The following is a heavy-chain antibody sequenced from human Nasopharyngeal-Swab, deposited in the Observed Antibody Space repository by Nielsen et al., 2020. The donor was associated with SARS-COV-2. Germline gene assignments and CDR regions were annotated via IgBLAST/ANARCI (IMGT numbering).Heavy chain of an antibody. Sequence: ASVKVSCKASGYTFTSNDITWVRQAPGQGLEWMGRISPSNGNTKYAQRFQGRVTMTTDTSTRTAYMELRSLTSDDTAVYYCATERSGVVPGPLGPGPWFLYYYMDVWGKGTTVTVSS. CDR1: GYTFTSND. CDR3: ATERSGVVPGPLGPGPWFLYYYMDV. D-gene: IGHD2-2*01. J-gene: IGHJ6*03. CDR2: ISPSNGNT. V-gene: IGHV1-18*04.